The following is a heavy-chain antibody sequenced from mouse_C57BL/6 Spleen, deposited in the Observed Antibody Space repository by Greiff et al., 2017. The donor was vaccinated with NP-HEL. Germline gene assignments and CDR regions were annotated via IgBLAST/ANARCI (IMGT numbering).Heavy chain of an antibody. CDR1: GYSFTDYN. D-gene: IGHD2-3*01. Sequence: EVQLQQSGPELVKPGASVKISCKASGYSFTDYNMNWVKQSNGKSLEWIGVINTNYGTTSYNQKFKGKATLTVDQSASKAYMQLNSLTSADSAVYDCARPDGYYFFAYWGQVTLVTVSA. CDR2: INTNYGTT. J-gene: IGHJ3*01. V-gene: IGHV1-39*01. CDR3: ARPDGYYFFAY.